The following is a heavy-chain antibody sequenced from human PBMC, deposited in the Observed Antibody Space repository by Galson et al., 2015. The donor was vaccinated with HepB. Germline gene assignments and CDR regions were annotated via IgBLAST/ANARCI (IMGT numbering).Heavy chain of an antibody. D-gene: IGHD3-9*01. J-gene: IGHJ2*01. CDR3: ARGRKLRYVDGLLQDDWYFDL. V-gene: IGHV3-30-3*01. CDR2: ISNDGSNK. CDR1: GFTFSNYF. Sequence: SLRLSCAASGFTFSNYFIHWVRQAPGKGLEWVAGISNDGSNKYYADSVKGRFTISRDNSKNTLYLQMNSLRPDDTAVYYCARGRKLRYVDGLLQDDWYFDLWGRGTLVTVSS.